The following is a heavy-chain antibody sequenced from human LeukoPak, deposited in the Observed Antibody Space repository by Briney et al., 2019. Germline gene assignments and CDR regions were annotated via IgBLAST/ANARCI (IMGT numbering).Heavy chain of an antibody. CDR1: GGSISSGGYY. Sequence: PSETLSLACTVSGGSISSGGYYWSWIRQHPGKGLEWIGYINYSGSTYYTPSLKSRVTISVDTSKNQFSLRLSSVTAADTAVYFCARVGSSFPFGYWGQGTLVTVSS. V-gene: IGHV4-31*03. CDR3: ARVGSSFPFGY. CDR2: INYSGST. D-gene: IGHD6-6*01. J-gene: IGHJ4*02.